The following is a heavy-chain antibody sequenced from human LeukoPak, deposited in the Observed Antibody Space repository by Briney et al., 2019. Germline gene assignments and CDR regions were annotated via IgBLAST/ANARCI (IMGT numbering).Heavy chain of an antibody. CDR1: GGSISSYY. J-gene: IGHJ4*02. CDR2: IYYSGST. D-gene: IGHD4-17*01. CDR3: ARGPRLRSIPGYFDY. Sequence: SETLSLTCTVSGGSISSYYWTWIRQSAGRGLDWIGYIYYSGSTNYNPSLKSRVTISIDTSKNQFSLRLSSVTAADTAVYYCARGPRLRSIPGYFDYWGQGTLVTVSS. V-gene: IGHV4-59*01.